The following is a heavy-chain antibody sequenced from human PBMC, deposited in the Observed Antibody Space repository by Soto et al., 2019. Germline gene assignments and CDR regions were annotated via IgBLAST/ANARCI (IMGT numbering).Heavy chain of an antibody. V-gene: IGHV4-34*01. Sequence: SETLSLTCAVYGGSFSGYYWSWIRQPPGKGLEWIGEINHSGSTNYNPSLKSRVTISVDTSKNQFSLKLSSVTAADTAVYYCARVIMVRGVMSGMDVWSQGTTVTVSS. CDR2: INHSGST. CDR1: GGSFSGYY. D-gene: IGHD3-10*01. CDR3: ARVIMVRGVMSGMDV. J-gene: IGHJ6*02.